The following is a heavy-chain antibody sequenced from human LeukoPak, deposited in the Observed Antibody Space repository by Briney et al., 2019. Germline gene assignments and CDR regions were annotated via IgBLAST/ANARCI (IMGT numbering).Heavy chain of an antibody. CDR3: AKLPSRGWLDY. CDR2: IYSDGDT. Sequence: GGSLRLSCAASGFTVSSNYMSWVRQAPGKGLQYVSVIYSDGDTYYADSVKGRFTISRDNSKNTLYLQMNNLRPEDTAMYYCAKLPSRGWLDYWGQGTLVTVSS. V-gene: IGHV3-53*01. D-gene: IGHD6-19*01. CDR1: GFTVSSNY. J-gene: IGHJ4*02.